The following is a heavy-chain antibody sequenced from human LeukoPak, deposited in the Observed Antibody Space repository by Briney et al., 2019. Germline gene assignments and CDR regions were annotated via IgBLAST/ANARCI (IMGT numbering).Heavy chain of an antibody. J-gene: IGHJ4*02. CDR3: ARDGSY. CDR1: GFTVSSNY. Sequence: GGSLRLSCAASGFTVSSNYMSWVRQAPGKGLEWISYISSRSSSIYYADSVKGRFTVSRDNAKNSLYLQMNSLRDDDAAVYYCARDGSYWGQGTLVTVSS. V-gene: IGHV3-48*02. CDR2: ISSRSSSI.